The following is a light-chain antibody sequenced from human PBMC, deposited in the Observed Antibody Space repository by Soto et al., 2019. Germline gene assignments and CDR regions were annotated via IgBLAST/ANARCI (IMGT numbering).Light chain of an antibody. V-gene: IGKV3-20*01. Sequence: EIVLTQSPGTPSLSPGERATLSCRASESLSSNYLAWHQQKPGQAPRLLIYGASSRATGIPDRFTGSGSGTDFTLTINRLEPEDSAVYYCQQYGTSSSWTFGQGTKVDIK. CDR1: ESLSSNY. CDR3: QQYGTSSSWT. CDR2: GAS. J-gene: IGKJ1*01.